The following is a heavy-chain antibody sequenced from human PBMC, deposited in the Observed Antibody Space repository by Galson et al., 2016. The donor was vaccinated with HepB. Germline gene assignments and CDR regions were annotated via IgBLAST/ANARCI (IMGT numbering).Heavy chain of an antibody. CDR2: IGGSAGGT. CDR3: AKKTSSAVNAQYFEH. Sequence: SLRLSCAASGFIFSNYAMSWVRQAPGKGLEWVSVIGGSAGGTDYADSVKGRFTISRDNSRRTVYLQMNSLRVEDTAVYYCAKKTSSAVNAQYFEHWGQGTLVTVSS. CDR1: GFIFSNYA. D-gene: IGHD2-2*01. J-gene: IGHJ4*02. V-gene: IGHV3-23*01.